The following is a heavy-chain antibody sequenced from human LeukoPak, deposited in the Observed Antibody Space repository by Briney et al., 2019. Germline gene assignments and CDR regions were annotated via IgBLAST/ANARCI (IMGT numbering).Heavy chain of an antibody. D-gene: IGHD3-16*01. CDR3: TKDGLGAGYYFDY. Sequence: PGGSLRHSCAASGFTFSTYGMHWVRQVPGKGLEWVAVISYDGSNKYYADSVKGRFTISRDNSKNTLYLQMNSLRAQDTAVYYCTKDGLGAGYYFDYWGQGSLVTVSS. J-gene: IGHJ4*02. CDR2: ISYDGSNK. V-gene: IGHV3-30*18. CDR1: GFTFSTYG.